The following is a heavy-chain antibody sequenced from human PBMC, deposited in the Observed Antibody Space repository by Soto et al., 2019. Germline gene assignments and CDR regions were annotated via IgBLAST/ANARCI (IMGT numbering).Heavy chain of an antibody. D-gene: IGHD3-22*01. J-gene: IGHJ5*02. CDR3: AKDYDSSGYYYVNWFDH. CDR2: ISGSGGST. CDR1: GFTFSSYA. Sequence: XVSLRLSCAACGFTFSSYAMSWVRQAPGKGLEWVSAISGSGGSTYYADSVKGRFTISRDNSKNTLYLQMNSLRAEDTAVYYCAKDYDSSGYYYVNWFDHWDQGTLVTVSS. V-gene: IGHV3-23*01.